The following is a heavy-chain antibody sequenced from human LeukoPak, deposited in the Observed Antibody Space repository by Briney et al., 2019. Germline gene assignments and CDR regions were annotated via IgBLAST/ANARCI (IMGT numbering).Heavy chain of an antibody. V-gene: IGHV4-59*01. J-gene: IGHJ4*02. Sequence: SETLSLTCTVSGGSLSSYYWSWLRQPPGKGLGWIGYIYYSGSTNYNPSLRSRVTISVDTSKNQFSLKLSSVTAADTAVYYCARGIVGAPNAYFFDYWGQGTLVTVSS. CDR1: GGSLSSYY. CDR2: IYYSGST. CDR3: ARGIVGAPNAYFFDY. D-gene: IGHD1-26*01.